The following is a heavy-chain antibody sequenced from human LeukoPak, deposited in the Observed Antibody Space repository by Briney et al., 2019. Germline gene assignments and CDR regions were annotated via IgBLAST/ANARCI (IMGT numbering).Heavy chain of an antibody. D-gene: IGHD6-19*01. J-gene: IGHJ4*02. Sequence: PGGSLRLSCAASGFTFSSYGMHWVRQAPGKGLEWVAVISYDGSNKYYADSVKGRFTISRDNSKNTLYLQMNSLRAEDTAVYYCARLDSGWLDYWGQGTLVTVSS. CDR1: GFTFSSYG. CDR2: ISYDGSNK. CDR3: ARLDSGWLDY. V-gene: IGHV3-30*03.